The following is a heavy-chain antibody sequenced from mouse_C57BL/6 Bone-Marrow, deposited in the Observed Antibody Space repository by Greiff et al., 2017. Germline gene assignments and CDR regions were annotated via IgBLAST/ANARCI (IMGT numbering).Heavy chain of an antibody. D-gene: IGHD2-5*01. CDR1: GYTFTDYN. Sequence: VQLQQSGPELVKPGASVKIPCKASGYTFTDYNMDWVKQSHGKSLEWIGDINPNNGGTSYNQKFKGKATLTVDNSSSTAYMELRSRTSEDSAVYYCARYSNYFYYAMDYWGQGTSVTVSS. V-gene: IGHV1-18*01. CDR3: ARYSNYFYYAMDY. J-gene: IGHJ4*01. CDR2: INPNNGGT.